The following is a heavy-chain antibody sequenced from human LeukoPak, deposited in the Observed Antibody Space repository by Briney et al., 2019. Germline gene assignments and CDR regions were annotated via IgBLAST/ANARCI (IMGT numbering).Heavy chain of an antibody. CDR1: GGSISSGSYY. Sequence: SQTVSLTCTVSGGSISSGSYYWSWIRQPAGKGLEWIGRIYTSGSTNYNPSLKSRVTISVDTSKNQFSLKLSSVTAADTAVYYCARDGWNYDILTGYKYYFDYWGQGTLVTVSS. V-gene: IGHV4-61*02. CDR3: ARDGWNYDILTGYKYYFDY. D-gene: IGHD3-9*01. CDR2: IYTSGST. J-gene: IGHJ4*02.